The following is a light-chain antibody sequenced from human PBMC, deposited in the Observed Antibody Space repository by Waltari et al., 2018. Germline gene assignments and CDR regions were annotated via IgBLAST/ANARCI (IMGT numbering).Light chain of an antibody. V-gene: IGLV3-1*01. CDR3: QAWDSGTVV. CDR2: QDT. CDR1: KLGDKY. Sequence: SYDLTQPPSVSVSPGQTATITCSGDKLGDKYTSWYQQRPGQAPILVIFQDTKRPSGIPEVCSGSNSGNTATRAISGTQPMDEAKDYCQAWDSGTVVFGGGTMLTVL. J-gene: IGLJ2*01.